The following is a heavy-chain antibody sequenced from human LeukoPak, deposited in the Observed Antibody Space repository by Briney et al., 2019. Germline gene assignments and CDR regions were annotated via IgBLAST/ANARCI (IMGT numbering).Heavy chain of an antibody. CDR3: ARDPSPYYDSSGYPDY. CDR2: INHSGST. Sequence: PSETLSLTCAVYGGSFSGYYWSWIRQPPGKGLEWIGEINHSGSTNYNPSLKSRVTISVDTSKNQFSLNLRSVTAADTAVYYCARDPSPYYDSSGYPDYWGQGTLVTVSS. CDR1: GGSFSGYY. J-gene: IGHJ4*02. D-gene: IGHD3-22*01. V-gene: IGHV4-34*01.